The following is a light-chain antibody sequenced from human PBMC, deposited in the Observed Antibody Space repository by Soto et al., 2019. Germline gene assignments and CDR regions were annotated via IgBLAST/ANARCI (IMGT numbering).Light chain of an antibody. CDR1: QSVSSSY. V-gene: IGKV3-20*01. Sequence: IVLTHSPGTLSLSPGERATLSCRASQSVSSSYLAWYQQKPGQAPRLLIYGASSRATGIPDRFSGSGSGTDFTLTISRLEPEDFAVYYCQQLKTFGQGTKVDIK. CDR3: QQLKT. J-gene: IGKJ1*01. CDR2: GAS.